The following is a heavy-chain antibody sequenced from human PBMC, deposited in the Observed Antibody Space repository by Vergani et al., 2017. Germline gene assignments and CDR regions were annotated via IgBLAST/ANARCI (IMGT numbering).Heavy chain of an antibody. CDR2: ISSSSSYI. Sequence: EVQLVESGGGLVKPGGSLRLSCAASGFTFSSYSMNWVRQAPGKGLEWVSSISSSSSYIYYADSVKGRFTIPRENSKNSLYLQLNSLRAEDTAVYYCARDPLTFISSWFDYWGQGTLVTVSS. CDR1: GFTFSSYS. CDR3: ARDPLTFISSWFDY. V-gene: IGHV3-21*01. D-gene: IGHD6-13*01. J-gene: IGHJ4*02.